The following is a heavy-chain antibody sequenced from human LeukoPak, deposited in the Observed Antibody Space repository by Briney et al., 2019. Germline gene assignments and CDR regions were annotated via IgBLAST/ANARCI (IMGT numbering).Heavy chain of an antibody. CDR2: IIPIFGTA. CDR1: GGTFSSYA. D-gene: IGHD1-14*01. J-gene: IGHJ5*02. CDR3: AREGRAYRPGRFDP. Sequence: SVKVSCKASGGTFSSYAISWVRQAPGQGLEWMGGIIPIFGTANYAQKFQGRVTITADESTSTAYMELSSLRSEDTAVYYYAREGRAYRPGRFDPWGQGTLVTVSS. V-gene: IGHV1-69*01.